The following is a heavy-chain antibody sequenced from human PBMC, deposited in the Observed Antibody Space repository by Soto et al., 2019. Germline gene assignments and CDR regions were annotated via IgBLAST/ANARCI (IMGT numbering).Heavy chain of an antibody. V-gene: IGHV3-66*01. CDR3: ARDFSPVGGDAFDI. D-gene: IGHD1-26*01. Sequence: GGSLRLSCAASGFTVSSNYMSWVRQAPGKGLEWVSVIYSGGSTYYADSVKGRFTISRDNSKNTLYLQMNSLRAEDTAVYYCARDFSPVGGDAFDIWGQGTMVTVSS. CDR2: IYSGGST. J-gene: IGHJ3*02. CDR1: GFTVSSNY.